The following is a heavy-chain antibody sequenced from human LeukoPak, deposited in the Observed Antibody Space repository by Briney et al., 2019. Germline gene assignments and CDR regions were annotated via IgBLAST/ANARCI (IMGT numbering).Heavy chain of an antibody. D-gene: IGHD2-2*01. J-gene: IGHJ6*03. V-gene: IGHV4-4*09. CDR3: ARRSPYQLLFHYYYYMDV. Sequence: SETLSLTCTVSGGSISSYYWSWIRQPPGKGLEWIGYIYTSGSTNYNPSLKSRVTISVDTSKTQFSLKLSSVTAADTAVYYCARRSPYQLLFHYYYYMDVWGKGTTVTVSS. CDR1: GGSISSYY. CDR2: IYTSGST.